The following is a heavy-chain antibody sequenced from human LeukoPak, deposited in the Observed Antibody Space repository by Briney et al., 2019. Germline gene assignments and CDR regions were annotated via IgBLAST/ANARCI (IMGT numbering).Heavy chain of an antibody. Sequence: GGSLRLSCTASGFTTHYWLNWVRQSPGKGLEWVANIDRDGRVQHYVDSVEGRFTISRDSAKNSLALQMHSLRAEDTAVYYCAKDRPVLMVYATSPHYFDYWGQGTLVTVSS. J-gene: IGHJ4*02. D-gene: IGHD2-8*01. V-gene: IGHV3-7*03. CDR2: IDRDGRVQ. CDR1: GFTTHYW. CDR3: AKDRPVLMVYATSPHYFDY.